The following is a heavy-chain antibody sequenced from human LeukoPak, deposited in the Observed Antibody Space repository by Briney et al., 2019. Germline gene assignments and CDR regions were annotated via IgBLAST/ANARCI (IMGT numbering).Heavy chain of an antibody. CDR3: ARVLGVAAPHWFDP. CDR1: GCTFTSYG. J-gene: IGHJ5*02. V-gene: IGHV1-18*01. CDR2: ISAYNGNT. D-gene: IGHD6-13*01. Sequence: GASVKVSCKASGCTFTSYGISWVRQAPGQGLEWMGWISAYNGNTNYAQKLQGRVTMTTDTSTSTAYMELRSLRSDDTAVYYCARVLGVAAPHWFDPWGQGTLVTVSS.